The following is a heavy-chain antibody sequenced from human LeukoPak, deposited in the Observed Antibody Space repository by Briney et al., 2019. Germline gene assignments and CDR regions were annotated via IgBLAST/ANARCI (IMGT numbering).Heavy chain of an antibody. V-gene: IGHV3-7*01. D-gene: IGHD3-22*01. J-gene: IGHJ4*02. CDR3: ASPHDSSGND. CDR1: GFSFSSYW. Sequence: PGGSLRLSCVASGFSFSSYWMAWVRQAPGKGLEWVANIKYDGSHKYYVDSVKGRFTISRDNAKNSVYLQMNSLRVDDTAVYFCASPHDSSGNDWGQGTMVTVSS. CDR2: IKYDGSHK.